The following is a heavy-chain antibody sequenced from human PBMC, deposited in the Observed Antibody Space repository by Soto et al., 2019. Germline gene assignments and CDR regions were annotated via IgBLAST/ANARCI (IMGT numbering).Heavy chain of an antibody. CDR2: ISGSGDST. D-gene: IGHD4-17*01. Sequence: ISGSGDSTYYADSVKGRFTISRDNFKNTQYLQMNSLRAEDTAVYYCAKRTVGWYFDLWGRGTLVTVSS. J-gene: IGHJ2*01. V-gene: IGHV3-23*01. CDR3: AKRTVGWYFDL.